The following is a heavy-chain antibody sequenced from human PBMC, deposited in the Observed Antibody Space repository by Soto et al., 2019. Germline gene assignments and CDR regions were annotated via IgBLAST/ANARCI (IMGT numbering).Heavy chain of an antibody. CDR3: ARSYYDYVWGSYRSAHFDY. D-gene: IGHD3-16*02. CDR2: INPNSGGT. V-gene: IGHV1-2*04. J-gene: IGHJ4*02. CDR1: GYTFTGYY. Sequence: ASVKVSCKASGYTFTGYYMHWVRQAPGQGLEWMGWINPNSGGTNYAQKFQGWVTMTRDTSISTAYMELSRLRSDDTAVYYCARSYYDYVWGSYRSAHFDYWGQGTMVTVS.